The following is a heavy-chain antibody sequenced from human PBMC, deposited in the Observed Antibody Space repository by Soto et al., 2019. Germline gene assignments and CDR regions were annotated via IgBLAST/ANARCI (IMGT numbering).Heavy chain of an antibody. CDR2: ISGSGGST. D-gene: IGHD1-26*01. V-gene: IGHV3-23*01. Sequence: GGSLRLSCAASGFTFSSYAMSWVRQAPGKGLEWVSAISGSGGSTYYADSVKGRFTISRDNSENTLYLQMNSLRAEDTAVYYCAKYSFWELESGYFDYWGQGTLVTVSS. CDR3: AKYSFWELESGYFDY. CDR1: GFTFSSYA. J-gene: IGHJ4*02.